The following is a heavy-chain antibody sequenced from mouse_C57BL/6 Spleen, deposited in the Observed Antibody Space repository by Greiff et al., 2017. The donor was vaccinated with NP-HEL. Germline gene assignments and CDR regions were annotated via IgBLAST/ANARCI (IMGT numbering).Heavy chain of an antibody. J-gene: IGHJ2*01. D-gene: IGHD2-5*01. CDR3: ARGSNYYFDY. Sequence: QVQLQQPGAELVRPGTSVKLSCKASGYTFTSYWMHWVKQRPGQGLEWIGVIDPSDSYTNYNQKFKGKATLTVDTSSSTAYMQLSSLTSEDSAVYYCARGSNYYFDYWGQGTTLTVSS. CDR2: IDPSDSYT. CDR1: GYTFTSYW. V-gene: IGHV1-59*01.